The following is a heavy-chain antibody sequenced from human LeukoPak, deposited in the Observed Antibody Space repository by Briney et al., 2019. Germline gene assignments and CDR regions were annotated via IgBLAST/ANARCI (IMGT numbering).Heavy chain of an antibody. Sequence: GGSLRLSCAASGFTFSSYGMHWVRQAPGKGLEWVAVISYDGSNKYYADSVKGRFTISRDNSKNTLYLQMNSLRAEDTAVYYCAKSNCSSTSCYRKGMDYWGQGTLVTVSS. J-gene: IGHJ4*02. CDR1: GFTFSSYG. D-gene: IGHD2-2*01. V-gene: IGHV3-30*18. CDR2: ISYDGSNK. CDR3: AKSNCSSTSCYRKGMDY.